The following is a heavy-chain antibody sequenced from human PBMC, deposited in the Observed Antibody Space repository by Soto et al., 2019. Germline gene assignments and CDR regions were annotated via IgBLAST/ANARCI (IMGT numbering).Heavy chain of an antibody. Sequence: SETLSLTCTVSGGNISSSSYYWGWIRQPPGKGLEWIGSIYHSGRTYYNPSLKSRVSISIDTSKNQFSLKLSSVTAADTALYYCARQRTTVVTQAYFDYWGQRALVTV. CDR1: GGNISSSSYY. J-gene: IGHJ4*02. CDR3: ARQRTTVVTQAYFDY. D-gene: IGHD2-21*02. CDR2: IYHSGRT. V-gene: IGHV4-39*01.